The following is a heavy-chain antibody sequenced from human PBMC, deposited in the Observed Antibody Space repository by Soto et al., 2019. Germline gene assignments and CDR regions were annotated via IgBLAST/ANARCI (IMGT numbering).Heavy chain of an antibody. CDR3: ARGRWDLRFDD. CDR2: IKHSGST. V-gene: IGHV4-34*01. Sequence: QVQLQQWGAGLMKPSETLSLTCAVYGGSFSGYYWSWVRQPPGKGLEWIGEIKHSGSTNDNPSLKSRVTISVDTSKNQFSLKLSSVTAADTAVYYCARGRWDLRFDDWGQGTLVTVSP. D-gene: IGHD1-26*01. J-gene: IGHJ4*02. CDR1: GGSFSGYY.